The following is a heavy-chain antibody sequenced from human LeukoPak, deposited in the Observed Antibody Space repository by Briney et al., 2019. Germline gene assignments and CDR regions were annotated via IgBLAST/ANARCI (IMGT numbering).Heavy chain of an antibody. CDR2: IKQDGSEK. V-gene: IGHV3-7*01. CDR1: GFTFSSYW. J-gene: IGHJ4*02. CDR3: ASDTGSSWSQGVDH. D-gene: IGHD6-13*01. Sequence: GGSLRLSCAASGFTFSSYWMSWVRQAPGKGLEWVANIKQDGSEKYYVDSVKGRFTISRDNAKNSLYLQMNSLRVEDTAVYYCASDTGSSWSQGVDHWGQGTLVTVSS.